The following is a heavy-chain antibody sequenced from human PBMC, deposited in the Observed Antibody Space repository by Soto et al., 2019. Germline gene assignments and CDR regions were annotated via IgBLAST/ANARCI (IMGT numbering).Heavy chain of an antibody. CDR3: ARDSSGYTY. V-gene: IGHV4-34*01. CDR1: GWSFSGYY. CDR2: INHSGST. D-gene: IGHD3-22*01. Sequence: SETLSHTCGVYGWSFSGYYGSWIRQPPGKGLEWIGEINHSGSTNYNPSLKSRVTISVDTSKNQFSLKLSSVTAADTAVYYCARDSSGYTYWGQGILVTV. J-gene: IGHJ4*02.